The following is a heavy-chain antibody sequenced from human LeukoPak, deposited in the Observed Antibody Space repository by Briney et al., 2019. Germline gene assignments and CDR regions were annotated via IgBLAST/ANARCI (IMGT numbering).Heavy chain of an antibody. CDR1: GGSISSSSYY. CDR3: ARRGSALHYYYYYMDV. V-gene: IGHV4-39*01. CDR2: IYYSGST. Sequence: PSETLSLTCTVSGGSISSSSYYWGWIRQPPGKGLEWIGSIYYSGSTYYNPSLKSRVTISVDTSKNQFSLKLSSVTAADTAVYYCARRGSALHYYYYYMDVWGKGTTVTVSS. J-gene: IGHJ6*03. D-gene: IGHD2-15*01.